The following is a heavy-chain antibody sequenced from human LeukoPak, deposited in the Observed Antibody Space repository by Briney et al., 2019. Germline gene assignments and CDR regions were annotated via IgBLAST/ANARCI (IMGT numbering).Heavy chain of an antibody. CDR3: ARSGTEYFQS. CDR1: GGSISSGGYY. V-gene: IGHV4-31*03. Sequence: SETLSLTCTVSGGSISSGGYYWSWIRQLPGKGLEWIAYIYYSGSTYYNPSLKSRATISLDTSRNQFSLTLDSVTAADTAVYYCARSGTEYFQSWGQGTLVTVSS. J-gene: IGHJ1*01. CDR2: IYYSGST.